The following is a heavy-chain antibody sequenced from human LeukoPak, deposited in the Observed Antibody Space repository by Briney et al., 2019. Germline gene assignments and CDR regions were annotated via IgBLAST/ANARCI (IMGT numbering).Heavy chain of an antibody. V-gene: IGHV4-39*01. Sequence: SETLSLTCTVSGGSIDSSGSYWGWIRQPPGKGLEGIGCVYYGGDAYYNPSRKSLFTISADLSKKQFSPPLISVTAPDTPPYYCARLFSRGWPYYYGLGAWGQGTTVTVSS. D-gene: IGHD6-19*01. CDR3: ARLFSRGWPYYYGLGA. CDR1: GGSIDSSGSY. J-gene: IGHJ6*02. CDR2: VYYGGDA.